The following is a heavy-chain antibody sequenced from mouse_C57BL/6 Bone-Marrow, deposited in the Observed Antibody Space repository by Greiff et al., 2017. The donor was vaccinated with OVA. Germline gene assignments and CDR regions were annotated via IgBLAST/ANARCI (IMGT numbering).Heavy chain of an antibody. V-gene: IGHV5-16*01. D-gene: IGHD1-1*01. CDR2: INYDGSST. Sequence: EVQLVESEGGLVQPGSSMKLSCTASGFTFSDYYMAWVRQVPEKGLEWVANINYDGSSTYYLDSLKSRFIISRDNAKNILYLQMSSLKSEDTATYYCARDRTLTTVGYFDVWGTGTTVTVSS. CDR1: GFTFSDYY. CDR3: ARDRTLTTVGYFDV. J-gene: IGHJ1*03.